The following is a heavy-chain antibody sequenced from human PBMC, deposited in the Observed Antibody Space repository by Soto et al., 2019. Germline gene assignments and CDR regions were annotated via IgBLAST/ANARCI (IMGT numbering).Heavy chain of an antibody. CDR2: INPYNGNK. D-gene: IGHD3-3*01. Sequence: GASVKVSCKASGYTFTSYAMHWVRQAPGQRLEWMGWINPYNGNKKYAQNLEGRVTMTTDTSTRSAYMELMSFKSDDTAVYYCATDRSGSHNWGQGTLVTVSS. CDR3: ATDRSGSHN. CDR1: GYTFTSYA. J-gene: IGHJ4*02. V-gene: IGHV1-3*01.